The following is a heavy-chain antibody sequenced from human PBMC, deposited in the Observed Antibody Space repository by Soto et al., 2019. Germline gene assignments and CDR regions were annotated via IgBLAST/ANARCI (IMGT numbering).Heavy chain of an antibody. D-gene: IGHD2-2*01. CDR2: IIPIFGTA. CDR3: ARVRNQLPVYNWFDP. CDR1: GGTFSSYA. V-gene: IGHV1-69*06. J-gene: IGHJ5*02. Sequence: ASVKVSCKASGGTFSSYAISWVRQAPGQGLEWMGGIIPIFGTANYAQKFQGRVTITADKSTSTAYMELSSLRSEDTAVYYCARVRNQLPVYNWFDPWGQGTLVTVSS.